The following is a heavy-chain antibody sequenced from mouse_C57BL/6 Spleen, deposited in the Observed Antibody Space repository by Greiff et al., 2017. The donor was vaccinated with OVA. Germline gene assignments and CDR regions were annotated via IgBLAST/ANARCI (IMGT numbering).Heavy chain of an antibody. CDR3: ARRFITTVVATPFAY. J-gene: IGHJ3*01. D-gene: IGHD1-1*01. CDR1: GYSFTGYY. CDR2: INPSTGGT. V-gene: IGHV1-42*01. Sequence: EVQLQQSGPELVKPGASVKISCKASGYSFTGYYMNWVKQSPEKSLEWIGEINPSTGGTTYNQKFKAKATLTVDKSSSTAYMQLKSLTSEDSAVYYCARRFITTVVATPFAYWGQGTLVTVSA.